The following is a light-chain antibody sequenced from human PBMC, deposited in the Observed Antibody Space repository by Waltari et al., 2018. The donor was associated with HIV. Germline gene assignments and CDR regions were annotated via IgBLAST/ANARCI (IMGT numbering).Light chain of an antibody. CDR3: MQRLEFPFT. Sequence: EIVMTQTPLSLPVTPGEPASISCRSSQTLLDRDDGNTYLDWYLQRPGQSPQLLMHTLSSRASGVPDRFTGSGSGTDFTLKISRVEAEDVGVYYCMQRLEFPFTFGQGTKLEIK. CDR1: QTLLDRDDGNTY. CDR2: TLS. J-gene: IGKJ2*01. V-gene: IGKV2-40*01.